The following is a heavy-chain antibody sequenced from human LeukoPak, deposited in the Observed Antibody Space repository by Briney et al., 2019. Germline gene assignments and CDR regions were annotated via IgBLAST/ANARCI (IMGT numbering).Heavy chain of an antibody. CDR1: GYTFTNYY. CDR2: MNPKSGDT. Sequence: GASVKVSCKASGYTFTNYYMHWVRQAPGQGLEWMGWMNPKSGDTGYAQKFQGRVTITRNTSISTAYMEVSSLRYEDTAVYYCARRAVDNSYYYYMDVWGKGTTVTVSS. CDR3: ARRAVDNSYYYYMDV. J-gene: IGHJ6*03. V-gene: IGHV1-8*03. D-gene: IGHD6-19*01.